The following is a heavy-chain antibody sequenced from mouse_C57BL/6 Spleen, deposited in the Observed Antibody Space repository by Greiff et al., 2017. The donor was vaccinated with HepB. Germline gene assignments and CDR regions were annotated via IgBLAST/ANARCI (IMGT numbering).Heavy chain of an antibody. CDR1: GFTFSSYA. CDR3: ARGKNSLYAMDY. CDR2: ISDGGSYT. J-gene: IGHJ4*01. V-gene: IGHV5-4*01. Sequence: EVQGVESGGGLVKPGGSLKLSCAASGFTFSSYAMSWVRQTPEKRLEWVATISDGGSYTYYPDNVKGRFTISRDNAKNNLYLQMSHLKSEDTAMYYCARGKNSLYAMDYWGQGTSVTVSS.